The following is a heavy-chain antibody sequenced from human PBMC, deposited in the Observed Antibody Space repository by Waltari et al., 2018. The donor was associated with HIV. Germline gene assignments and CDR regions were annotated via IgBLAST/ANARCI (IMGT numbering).Heavy chain of an antibody. V-gene: IGHV4-39*01. CDR3: ARRRIGAYMDV. D-gene: IGHD6-6*01. Sequence: QLRLQESGPGLVKPSETLSLTCTVSGDSINSSSFYWGWIRQAPGKGLEWIGSIYYSGSTYYNPSLKTRVTISVDASKNQFSLSLTSVTAADTTVYYCARRRIGAYMDVWDQGP. J-gene: IGHJ6*02. CDR2: IYYSGST. CDR1: GDSINSSSFY.